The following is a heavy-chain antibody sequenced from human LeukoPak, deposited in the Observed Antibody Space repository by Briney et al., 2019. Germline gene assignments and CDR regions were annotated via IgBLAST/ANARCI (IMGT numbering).Heavy chain of an antibody. Sequence: PGGSLRLSCAASGFTFSSYGMHWVRQAPGKGLEWVAVISYDGSNKYYADSVKGRFTISRDNSKNTLYLQMNSLRAEDTAVYYCAKASRDGYNYLGYWGQGTLVTVSS. V-gene: IGHV3-30*18. CDR2: ISYDGSNK. D-gene: IGHD5-24*01. J-gene: IGHJ4*02. CDR1: GFTFSSYG. CDR3: AKASRDGYNYLGY.